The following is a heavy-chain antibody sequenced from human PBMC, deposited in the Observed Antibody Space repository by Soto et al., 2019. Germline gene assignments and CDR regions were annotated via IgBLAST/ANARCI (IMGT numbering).Heavy chain of an antibody. CDR1: GYTFTGYY. V-gene: IGHV1-2*04. CDR2: INPNSGGT. J-gene: IGHJ5*02. Sequence: GASVKVSCKASGYTFTGYYMHWVRQAPGQGLEWMGWINPNSGGTNYAQKFQGWVTMTRDTSISTAYMELSRLRSDDTAVYYCARETNDYGNWFDPWGQGTLVTVSS. CDR3: ARETNDYGNWFDP. D-gene: IGHD4-17*01.